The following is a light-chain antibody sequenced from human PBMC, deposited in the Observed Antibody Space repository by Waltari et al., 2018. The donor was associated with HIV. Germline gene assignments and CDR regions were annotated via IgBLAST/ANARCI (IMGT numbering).Light chain of an antibody. Sequence: DVQFTQSPSSLSASVGDRVTITCRASQAISGYVAWYQQKPGKAPKLLIYATSILQGEVPLRFSGRGSGTEFTLTINSLQAEDVATYYCQQLRTFGPGTKVEVK. V-gene: IGKV1-9*01. J-gene: IGKJ1*01. CDR2: ATS. CDR3: QQLRT. CDR1: QAISGY.